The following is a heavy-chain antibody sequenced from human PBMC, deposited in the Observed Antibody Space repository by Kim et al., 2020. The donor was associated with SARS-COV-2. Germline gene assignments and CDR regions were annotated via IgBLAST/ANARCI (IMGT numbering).Heavy chain of an antibody. D-gene: IGHD7-27*01. J-gene: IGHJ6*02. V-gene: IGHV1-69*13. CDR3: ARHITGDTYYYGMDV. CDR2: IIPIFGTA. CDR1: GGTFSSYA. Sequence: SVKVSCKASGGTFSSYAISWVRQAPGQGLEWMGGIIPIFGTANYAQKFQGRVTITADESTSTAYMELSSLRSEDTAVYYCARHITGDTYYYGMDVWGQGTTVTVSS.